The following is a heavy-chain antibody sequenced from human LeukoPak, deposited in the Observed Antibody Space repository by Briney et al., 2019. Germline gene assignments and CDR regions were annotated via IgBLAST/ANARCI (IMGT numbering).Heavy chain of an antibody. Sequence: PGGSLRLSCAASGFTFSSYGMHWVRQAPGKGLEWVAFIRYDGSNKYYADSVKGRFTISRDNSKNTLYLQMSSLRAEDTAVYYCAKGGWELQYYYYYMDVWGKGTTVTVSS. D-gene: IGHD1-26*01. J-gene: IGHJ6*03. CDR2: IRYDGSNK. V-gene: IGHV3-30*02. CDR3: AKGGWELQYYYYYMDV. CDR1: GFTFSSYG.